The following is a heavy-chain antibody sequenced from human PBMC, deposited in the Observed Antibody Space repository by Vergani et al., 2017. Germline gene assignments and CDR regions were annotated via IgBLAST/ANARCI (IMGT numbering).Heavy chain of an antibody. CDR1: EYSFGNYW. Sequence: EVELVHSGPEMTKPGESLKISCKGSEYSFGNYWIGWVRQMPGKGLEWMGIIYPADSDTRYSPSFQGQVTISADKSISTAFLQWDSLKASDTALYYCARHTTYTDSWGQGTLVTVSS. CDR2: IYPADSDT. J-gene: IGHJ4*02. CDR3: ARHTTYTDS. V-gene: IGHV5-51*01. D-gene: IGHD1-1*01.